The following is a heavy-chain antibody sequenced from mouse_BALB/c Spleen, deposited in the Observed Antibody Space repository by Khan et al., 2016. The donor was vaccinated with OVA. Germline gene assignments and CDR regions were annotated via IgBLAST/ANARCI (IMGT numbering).Heavy chain of an antibody. CDR3: ARAYYRYDGYYAMDY. Sequence: QVRLKESGPGPVAPSQSLSITCTVSGFSLSRYNIHWIRQPPGKGLEWLGMIWGGGGTDYNSTLKSRLSISKDNSKSQVFLKMNSLQTDDTAMYYCARAYYRYDGYYAMDYWGQGTSVTVSS. V-gene: IGHV2-6-4*01. D-gene: IGHD2-14*01. CDR1: GFSLSRYN. CDR2: IWGGGGT. J-gene: IGHJ4*01.